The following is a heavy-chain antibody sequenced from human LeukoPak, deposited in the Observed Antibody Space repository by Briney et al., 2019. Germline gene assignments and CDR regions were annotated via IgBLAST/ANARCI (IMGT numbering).Heavy chain of an antibody. CDR2: ISYDGSNK. J-gene: IGHJ4*02. V-gene: IGHV3-30-3*01. D-gene: IGHD2-15*01. CDR1: GFTFSSYA. CDR3: ARPDIVVVENFDY. Sequence: GRSLRLSCAASGFTFSSYAMHWVRQAPGKGLEWVAVISYDGSNKYYADSVKGRFTISRDNSKNTLYLQMNSLRAEDTAVYYCARPDIVVVENFDYWGQGTLVTVSS.